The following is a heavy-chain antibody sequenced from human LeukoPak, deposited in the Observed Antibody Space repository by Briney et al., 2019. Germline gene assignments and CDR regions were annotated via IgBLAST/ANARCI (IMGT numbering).Heavy chain of an antibody. CDR3: ARVGEVRDFLDAFDI. J-gene: IGHJ3*02. V-gene: IGHV3-11*04. D-gene: IGHD3-3*01. Sequence: GGSLRLSCAASGFTFSDYYMSWIRQAPGKGLEWISYITSSGNTIYYADSVKGRFTISRDNAKTSLYLQMNSLRADDSAVYYCARVGEVRDFLDAFDIWGQGTMVTVSS. CDR1: GFTFSDYY. CDR2: ITSSGNTI.